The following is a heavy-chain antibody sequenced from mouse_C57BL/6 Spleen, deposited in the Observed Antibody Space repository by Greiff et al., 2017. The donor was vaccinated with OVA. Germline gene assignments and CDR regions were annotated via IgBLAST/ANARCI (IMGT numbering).Heavy chain of an antibody. V-gene: IGHV1-50*01. CDR2: IAPSDSYT. Sequence: QVQLQQPGAELVKPGASVKLSCKASGYTFTSYWMQWVKQRPGQGLEWIGEIAPSDSYTNYNQKFKGKATLTVDTSSSTAYMQLSSLTSEDSAVYYCARSDSNWYFDVWGTGTTVTVSS. D-gene: IGHD2-5*01. CDR3: ARSDSNWYFDV. J-gene: IGHJ1*03. CDR1: GYTFTSYW.